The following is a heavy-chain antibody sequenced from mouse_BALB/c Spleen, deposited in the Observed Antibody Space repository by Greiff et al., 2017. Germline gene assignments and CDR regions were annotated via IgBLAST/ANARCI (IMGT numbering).Heavy chain of an antibody. V-gene: IGHV14-3*02. J-gene: IGHJ2*01. CDR2: IDPANGNT. D-gene: IGHD2-1*01. CDR1: GFNIKDTY. CDR3: ARDGNYPYYFDY. Sequence: VQLQQPGAELVKPGASVKLSCTASGFNIKDTYMHWVKQRPEQGLEWIGRIDPANGNTKYDPKFQGKATITADTSSNTAYLQLSSLTSEDTAVYYCARDGNYPYYFDYWGQGTTLTVSS.